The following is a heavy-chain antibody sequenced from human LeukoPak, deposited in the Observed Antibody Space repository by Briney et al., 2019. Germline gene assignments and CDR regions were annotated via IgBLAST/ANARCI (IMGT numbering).Heavy chain of an antibody. Sequence: SVKVSCKASGGTFSSYAISWVRQAPGQGLEWMGGIIAIFGTANYAQKSQGRVTITADESTSTAYMELSSLRSEDTAVYYCAKDAYYDDSSGYYYDYYFDYWGQGTLVTVSS. D-gene: IGHD3-22*01. CDR3: AKDAYYDDSSGYYYDYYFDY. J-gene: IGHJ4*02. CDR2: IIAIFGTA. CDR1: GGTFSSYA. V-gene: IGHV1-69*13.